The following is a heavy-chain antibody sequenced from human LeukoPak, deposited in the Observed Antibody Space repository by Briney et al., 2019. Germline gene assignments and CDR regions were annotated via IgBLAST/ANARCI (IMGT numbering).Heavy chain of an antibody. V-gene: IGHV1-69*13. CDR1: GGTFSSYA. J-gene: IGHJ4*02. CDR2: IIPIFGTA. D-gene: IGHD2-15*01. CDR3: ARESYCSGGSCYSNDY. Sequence: VASVKVSCKASGGTFSSYAISWVRQAPGQGLEWMGGIIPIFGTANYAQKFQGRVTITADESTSTAYMELSSLRSEDTAVYYCARESYCSGGSCYSNDYWGQGTLVTVSS.